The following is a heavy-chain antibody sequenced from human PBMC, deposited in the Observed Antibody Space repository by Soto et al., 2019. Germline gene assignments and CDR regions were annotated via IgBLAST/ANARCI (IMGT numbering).Heavy chain of an antibody. Sequence: SETLSLTCTVSGGSISSGGYYWSWIRQHPGKGLEWIGYIYYSGSTYYNPSLKSRVTISVDTSKNQFSLKLSSVTAADTAVYYCARESGLWFGTSWGYFDYWGQGTLVTVSS. CDR2: IYYSGST. CDR1: GGSISSGGYY. J-gene: IGHJ4*02. D-gene: IGHD3-10*01. V-gene: IGHV4-31*03. CDR3: ARESGLWFGTSWGYFDY.